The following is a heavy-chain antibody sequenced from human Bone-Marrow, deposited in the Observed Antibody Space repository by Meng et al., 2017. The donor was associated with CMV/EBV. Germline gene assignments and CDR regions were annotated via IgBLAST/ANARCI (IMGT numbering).Heavy chain of an antibody. CDR1: GGSISGTSYY. J-gene: IGHJ5*02. CDR2: IHYSGDT. D-gene: IGHD1-1*01. Sequence: GSLRLSCTVSGGSISGTSYYWGWIRQPPGKGLECIGSIHYSGDTHNNSSLKSRVTLSVDTSKNQFSLRLKSVTAADTAVYFCARYGTPGFDPWGQGILATFPS. CDR3: ARYGTPGFDP. V-gene: IGHV4-39*07.